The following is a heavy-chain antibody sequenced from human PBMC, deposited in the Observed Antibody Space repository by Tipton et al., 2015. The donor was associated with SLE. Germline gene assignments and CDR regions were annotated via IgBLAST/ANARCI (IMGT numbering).Heavy chain of an antibody. V-gene: IGHV4-34*01. D-gene: IGHD1-26*01. CDR3: AIKGANDAFDI. CDR2: INHSGST. Sequence: GLVKPSETLSLTCAVYGGSFSGYYWSWIRQPPGKGLEWIGEINHSGSTYYNPSLKSRVTISVDTSKNQFSLKLSSVTAADTAVYYCAIKGANDAFDIWGQGTMVTVSS. J-gene: IGHJ3*02. CDR1: GGSFSGYY.